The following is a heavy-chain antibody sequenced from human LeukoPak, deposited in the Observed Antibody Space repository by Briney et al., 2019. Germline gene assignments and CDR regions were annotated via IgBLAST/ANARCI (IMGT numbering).Heavy chain of an antibody. CDR1: GYTFTSYG. Sequence: ASVKVSCKASGYTFTSYGISWVRQAPGQGLEWMGWISAYNGNTNYAQKLQGRVTMTTDTSTSTAYMELRSLRSDDTAVYYCARDKYCSGGSCYPTSSGYFDYWGQETLVTVSS. J-gene: IGHJ4*02. CDR2: ISAYNGNT. V-gene: IGHV1-18*01. D-gene: IGHD2-15*01. CDR3: ARDKYCSGGSCYPTSSGYFDY.